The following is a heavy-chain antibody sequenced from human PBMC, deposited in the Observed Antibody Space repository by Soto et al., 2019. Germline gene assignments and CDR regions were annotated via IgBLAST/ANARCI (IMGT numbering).Heavy chain of an antibody. J-gene: IGHJ4*02. CDR1: GGSISSYY. V-gene: IGHV4-59*01. CDR2: MYYSGST. Sequence: QVQLQESGPGLVKPSETLSLTCTVSGGSISSYYWSWIRQPPGKGLEWIGHMYYSGSTNYNPSFKSRVTTSVDTSKSQFSLKLSSVTAADTAVYYCARVQEGYFDYWGQGTLVTVSS. CDR3: ARVQEGYFDY. D-gene: IGHD3-10*01.